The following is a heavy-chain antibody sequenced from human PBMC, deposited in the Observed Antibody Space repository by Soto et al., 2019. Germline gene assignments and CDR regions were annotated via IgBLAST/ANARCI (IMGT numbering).Heavy chain of an antibody. CDR1: SGSISSGGYY. CDR2: IYYSGST. J-gene: IGHJ6*02. D-gene: IGHD3-3*01. Sequence: PSETLSLASTVSSGSISSGGYYWSWIRQHPWKGLEWIGYIYYSGSTFYNPSLESRVTISVDTSRNQFSLKLSSVAAADTAVYYCARLDYDLSFGHYGLDVWGPGTTVTVSS. V-gene: IGHV4-31*03. CDR3: ARLDYDLSFGHYGLDV.